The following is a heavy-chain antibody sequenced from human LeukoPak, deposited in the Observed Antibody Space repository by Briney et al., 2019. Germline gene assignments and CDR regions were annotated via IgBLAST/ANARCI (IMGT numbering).Heavy chain of an antibody. CDR2: TNRRGDIT. CDR1: GYTFCDHG. V-gene: IGHV3-20*04. Sequence: GRSLRLSCAASGYTFCDHGMGWVPQVPGNGLEWVSGTNRRGDITPYAHFVKGRFTISRDNAKNSLYLQMNSLRAEDTAVYYCARGYCSGGSCSPGATGDYWGQGTLVTVSS. D-gene: IGHD2-15*01. CDR3: ARGYCSGGSCSPGATGDY. J-gene: IGHJ4*02.